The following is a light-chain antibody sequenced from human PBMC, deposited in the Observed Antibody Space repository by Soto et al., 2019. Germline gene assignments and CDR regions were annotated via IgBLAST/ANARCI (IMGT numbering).Light chain of an antibody. J-gene: IGLJ1*01. Sequence: QSVLTPPPSVSGSPGQSVAISCTGTSSDIGAYNRVSWYQQPPGTAPKLMIYDVNNRPSGVPDRFSGSKSGNTASLTISGLQADDEADYYCSSFTSSNTYVFGTGTKVTVL. CDR2: DVN. CDR3: SSFTSSNTYV. CDR1: SSDIGAYNR. V-gene: IGLV2-18*02.